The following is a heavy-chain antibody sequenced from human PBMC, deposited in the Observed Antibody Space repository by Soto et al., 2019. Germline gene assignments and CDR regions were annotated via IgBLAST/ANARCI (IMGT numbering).Heavy chain of an antibody. CDR2: INSDGSST. J-gene: IGHJ4*02. CDR1: GFTFNNYW. D-gene: IGHD1-26*01. CDR3: ARELDSGY. Sequence: GESLKISCAASGFTFNNYWMHWVRQAPGKGLVWVSRINSDGSSTDYADSVKGRFTISRDNAKNTLYLQMNSLRAEDTAVYYCARELDSGYWGQGTLVTVPQ. V-gene: IGHV3-74*01.